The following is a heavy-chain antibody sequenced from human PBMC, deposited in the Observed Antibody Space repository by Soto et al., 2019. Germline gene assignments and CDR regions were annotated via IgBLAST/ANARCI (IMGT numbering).Heavy chain of an antibody. CDR1: GFTFSSYG. D-gene: IGHD3-16*02. CDR2: IKQDGSTR. CDR3: ATDRLWELSLYESAAFAI. J-gene: IGHJ3*02. V-gene: IGHV3-7*04. Sequence: GGSLRLSCAASGFTFSSYGMSWVRQAPGKGLEWVANIKQDGSTRYYADSVKGRFTISRDNAKNSLYMQMNSLRAEDTAVYFCATDRLWELSLYESAAFAIGGQGTMATVSS.